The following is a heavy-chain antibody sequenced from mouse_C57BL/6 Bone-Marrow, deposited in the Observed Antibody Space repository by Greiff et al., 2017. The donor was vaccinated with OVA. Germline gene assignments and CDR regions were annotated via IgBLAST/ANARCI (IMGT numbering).Heavy chain of an antibody. J-gene: IGHJ2*01. D-gene: IGHD1-1*01. CDR3: ARENYYGSSPDY. CDR2: IYPGAGDT. V-gene: IGHV1-82*01. Sequence: QVQLQQSGPELVKPGASVKISCKASGYAFSSSWMHWVKQRPGQGLEWIGRIYPGAGDTTYNGKFKGKATLTADKSSSTAYMQLRSLTSEDPAVYFCARENYYGSSPDYWGKGTTLTVSS. CDR1: GYAFSSSW.